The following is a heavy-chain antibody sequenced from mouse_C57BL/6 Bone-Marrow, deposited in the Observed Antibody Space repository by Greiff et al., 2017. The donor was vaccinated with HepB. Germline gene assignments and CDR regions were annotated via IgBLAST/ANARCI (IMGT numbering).Heavy chain of an antibody. J-gene: IGHJ3*01. D-gene: IGHD3-1*01. V-gene: IGHV6-3*01. CDR1: GFTFSNYW. CDR2: IRLKSDNYAT. Sequence: EVQLVESGGGLVQPGGSMKLSCVASGFTFSNYWMNWVRQSPEKGLEWVAQIRLKSDNYATHYAESVKGRFTISRDDSKSSVYLQMNNLRAEDTGIYYCTGGGATVWFAYWGQGTLVTVSA. CDR3: TGGGATVWFAY.